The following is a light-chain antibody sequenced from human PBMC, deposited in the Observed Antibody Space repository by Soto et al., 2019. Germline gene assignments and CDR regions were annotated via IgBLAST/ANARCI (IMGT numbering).Light chain of an antibody. V-gene: IGLV1-47*01. Sequence: QSVLTQPPSASGTPGQRVTISCSGSTSNIGSNYVYWYQQLPGTAPKLLIYMNNQRPSGVPDRFSGSKSGTSASLAISGFRSEDEADYYCAAWDDSLSGRVFGGGTKLTVL. J-gene: IGLJ2*01. CDR3: AAWDDSLSGRV. CDR1: TSNIGSNY. CDR2: MNN.